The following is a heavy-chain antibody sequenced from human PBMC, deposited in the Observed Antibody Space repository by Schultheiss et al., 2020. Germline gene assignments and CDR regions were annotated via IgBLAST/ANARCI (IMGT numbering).Heavy chain of an antibody. D-gene: IGHD5-24*01. CDR2: INHSGST. CDR1: GGSFSGYY. V-gene: IGHV4-34*09. CDR3: ARDGDGYNGFDY. J-gene: IGHJ4*02. Sequence: SETLSLTCAVYGGSFSGYYWSWIRQPPGKGLEWIGEINHSGSTNYNPSLKSRLTISVDTSKNQFSLKLTSVTAADTAVYYCARDGDGYNGFDYWGQGTLVTVSS.